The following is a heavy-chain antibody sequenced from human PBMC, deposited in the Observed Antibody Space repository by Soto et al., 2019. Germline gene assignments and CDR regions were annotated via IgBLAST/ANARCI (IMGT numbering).Heavy chain of an antibody. D-gene: IGHD3-16*01. CDR1: GYTFTSYA. Sequence: QVQLVQSGAEVKKPGASVKVSCKASGYTFTSYAMHWVRQAPGQRIEWMGWINAGNGNTKYSQKFQGRVTITRDTSASTAYMELSSLRSEDTAVYYCARGEFLSYDDYWGQGTLVTVSS. CDR3: ARGEFLSYDDY. V-gene: IGHV1-3*01. J-gene: IGHJ4*02. CDR2: INAGNGNT.